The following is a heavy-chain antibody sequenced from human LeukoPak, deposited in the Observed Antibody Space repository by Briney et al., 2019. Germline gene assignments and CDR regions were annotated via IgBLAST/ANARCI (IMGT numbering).Heavy chain of an antibody. D-gene: IGHD2-8*01. CDR3: GGTRMEDYYYYGMDV. J-gene: IGHJ6*02. CDR2: IYSGGST. CDR1: GFTFSSNY. Sequence: GGSLRLSCAASGFTFSSNYMSWVRQAPGKGLEWVSVIYSGGSTYYADSVKGRFTISRDNSKNTLYLQMNSLRAEDTAVYYCGGTRMEDYYYYGMDVWGQGTTVTVSS. V-gene: IGHV3-53*01.